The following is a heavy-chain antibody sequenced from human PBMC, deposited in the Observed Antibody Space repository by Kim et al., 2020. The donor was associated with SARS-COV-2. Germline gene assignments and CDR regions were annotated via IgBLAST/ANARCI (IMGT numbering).Heavy chain of an antibody. D-gene: IGHD3-16*01. CDR2: IYSGGST. Sequence: GGSLRLSCAASGFTVSSNYMSWVRQAPGKGLEWVSVIYSGGSTYYADSVKGRFTISRDNSKNTLYLQMNSLRAEDTAVYYCARDWSGGDYYYYGMDVWGQGTTVTVSS. CDR3: ARDWSGGDYYYYGMDV. J-gene: IGHJ6*02. CDR1: GFTVSSNY. V-gene: IGHV3-53*01.